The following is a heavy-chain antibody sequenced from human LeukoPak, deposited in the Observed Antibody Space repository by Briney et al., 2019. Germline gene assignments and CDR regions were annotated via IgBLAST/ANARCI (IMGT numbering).Heavy chain of an antibody. CDR1: GGSISSYY. J-gene: IGHJ5*02. D-gene: IGHD3-22*01. V-gene: IGHV4-59*08. CDR3: ARQGNYDRSLSWFDP. Sequence: SETLSLTCTVSGGSISSYYWSWIRQPPGKGPEWIGHIYNSDSTKYNPSLKSRVTISVDTSKNQFSLKLGSVTAADTAMYYCARQGNYDRSLSWFDPWGQGTLVTVSS. CDR2: IYNSDST.